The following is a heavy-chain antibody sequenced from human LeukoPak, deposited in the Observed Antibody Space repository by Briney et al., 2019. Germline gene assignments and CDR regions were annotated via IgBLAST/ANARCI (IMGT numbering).Heavy chain of an antibody. Sequence: ASVKVSCKASGYTFTSYAVHWVRQAPGQRPEWMGWMNIGNGNTKYSQNFQDRITFIRDTSANTVYMDLSSLRSEDTAVYYCARLEILDYYYGSGRYFDCWGQGSLVTVSS. V-gene: IGHV1-3*04. CDR3: ARLEILDYYYGSGRYFDC. CDR2: MNIGNGNT. J-gene: IGHJ4*02. D-gene: IGHD3-10*01. CDR1: GYTFTSYA.